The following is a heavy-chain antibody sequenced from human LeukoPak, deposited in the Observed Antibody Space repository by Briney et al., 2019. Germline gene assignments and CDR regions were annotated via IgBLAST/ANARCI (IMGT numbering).Heavy chain of an antibody. CDR3: ARFDGDSSGYSYYFDY. CDR1: GFTFSSYS. J-gene: IGHJ4*02. V-gene: IGHV3-48*01. CDR2: ISSSSSTI. D-gene: IGHD3-22*01. Sequence: PGGSLRLSCAVSGFTFSSYSMNWVRQAPGKGLEWVSYISSSSSTIYYADSVKGRFTISRDNAKNSLYLQMNSLRAEDTAVYYCARFDGDSSGYSYYFDYWGQGTLVTVSS.